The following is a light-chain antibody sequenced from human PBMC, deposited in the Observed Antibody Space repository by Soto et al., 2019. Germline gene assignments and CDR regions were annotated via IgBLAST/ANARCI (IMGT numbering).Light chain of an antibody. J-gene: IGLJ2*01. CDR2: DVT. V-gene: IGLV2-11*01. CDR3: CSYAGSDILI. CDR1: SSDVGGYIY. Sequence: QSALTQPRSVSGSPGQSVTISCTGTSSDVGGYIYVSWYQRHPGKAPKLIISDVTKRPSGVPDRFSGSKSGNTASLTISGLQAEDEADDDCCSYAGSDILIFGGGTQLTVL.